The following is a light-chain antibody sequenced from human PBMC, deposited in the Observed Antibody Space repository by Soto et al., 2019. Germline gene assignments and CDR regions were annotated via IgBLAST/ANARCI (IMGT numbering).Light chain of an antibody. V-gene: IGKV3-20*01. Sequence: ESVLTQSPGTVSLSPGESATLSCRASQTIIGNYLAWYQQKPGQAPRLLIYGASNSANGVPDRFSGRYSGTDFSLTITRLEPEDFAVYYCEQHVNSVYIFGQGTRLEIK. CDR2: GAS. CDR3: EQHVNSVYI. J-gene: IGKJ2*01. CDR1: QTIIGNY.